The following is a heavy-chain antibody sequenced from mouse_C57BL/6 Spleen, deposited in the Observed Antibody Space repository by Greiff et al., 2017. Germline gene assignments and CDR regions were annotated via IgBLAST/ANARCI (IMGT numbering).Heavy chain of an antibody. CDR3: ARSVTTVVETLYYFDY. Sequence: VQLQQSGAELARPGASVKLSCKASGYTFTSYGISWVKQRTGQGLEWVGEIYPRSGNTYYNEKFKGKATLTADKSSSTAYMELRSLTSEDSAVYFCARSVTTVVETLYYFDYWGQGTTLTVSS. D-gene: IGHD1-1*01. V-gene: IGHV1-81*01. CDR1: GYTFTSYG. J-gene: IGHJ2*01. CDR2: IYPRSGNT.